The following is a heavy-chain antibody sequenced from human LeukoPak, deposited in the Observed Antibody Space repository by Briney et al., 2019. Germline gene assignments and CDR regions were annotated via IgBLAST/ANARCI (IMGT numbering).Heavy chain of an antibody. J-gene: IGHJ4*02. V-gene: IGHV3-23*01. D-gene: IGHD2-8*01. CDR1: GFTFSSYA. CDR2: ISGSGGST. CDR3: SRGQTLPGVKYYFDR. Sequence: GGSLRLSCAASGFTFSSYAMSWVRQAPGKGLEWVSAISGSGGSTYYADSVRGRFTISRDNSKNTLYLQMNSLRAEDTAVYYCSRGQTLPGVKYYFDRWGQGTLVTVSS.